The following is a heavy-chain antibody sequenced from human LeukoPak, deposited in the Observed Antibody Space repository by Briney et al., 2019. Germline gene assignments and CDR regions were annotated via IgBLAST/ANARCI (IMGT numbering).Heavy chain of an antibody. CDR2: ISWNSGSI. Sequence: GGSLRLSCAASGFTFSSSAMSWVRQAPGKGLEWVSGISWNSGSIGYADSVKGRFTISRDNAKNSLYLQMNSLRAEDTALYYCAKSFSGYYTGIGDWGQGTLVTVSS. D-gene: IGHD3-3*01. V-gene: IGHV3-9*01. CDR3: AKSFSGYYTGIGD. CDR1: GFTFSSSA. J-gene: IGHJ4*02.